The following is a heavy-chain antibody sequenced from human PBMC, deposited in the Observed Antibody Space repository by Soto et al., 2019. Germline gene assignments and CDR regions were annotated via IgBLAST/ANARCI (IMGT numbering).Heavy chain of an antibody. Sequence: QVQLVQSGADVKKPGSSVKVSCQASGVTFSSETLGWVRQAPGQGLEWVGGIIPLFGTASYAQKFQGRVRVTADESKSKVYMDMSIRRSDDAAVYFCATEMGENPASTFDAWGQGTLVTVSS. V-gene: IGHV1-69*01. CDR2: IIPLFGTA. CDR1: GVTFSSET. D-gene: IGHD2-2*01. J-gene: IGHJ4*02. CDR3: ATEMGENPASTFDA.